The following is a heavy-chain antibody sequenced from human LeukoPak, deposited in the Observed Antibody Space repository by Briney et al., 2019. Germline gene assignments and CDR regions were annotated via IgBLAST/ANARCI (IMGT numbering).Heavy chain of an antibody. J-gene: IGHJ4*02. CDR2: ISSSSSYI. CDR1: GFTFNNYN. D-gene: IGHD5-24*01. CDR3: ARDRDFDY. Sequence: SGGSLRLSCAASGFTFNNYNMNWVRQAPGKGLEWVSSISSSSSYIYYADSVKGRLTISRDNAKNSLYLQMNSLRVEDTAVYYCARDRDFDYWGQGTLVTVSS. V-gene: IGHV3-21*01.